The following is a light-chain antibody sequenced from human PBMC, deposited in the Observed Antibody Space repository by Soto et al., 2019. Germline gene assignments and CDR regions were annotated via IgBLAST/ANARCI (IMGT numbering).Light chain of an antibody. V-gene: IGKV3-20*01. CDR2: GAS. Sequence: EIVLTQSPGTLSLSPGEGATLSCRASQSVSSTYLAWYQQKPGQAPRLLIYGASNRATGIPDRFSGSGSGTDFTLTITRLEPEDFAVYHCQQYGRSPWTFGQGTKVDIK. CDR3: QQYGRSPWT. J-gene: IGKJ1*01. CDR1: QSVSSTY.